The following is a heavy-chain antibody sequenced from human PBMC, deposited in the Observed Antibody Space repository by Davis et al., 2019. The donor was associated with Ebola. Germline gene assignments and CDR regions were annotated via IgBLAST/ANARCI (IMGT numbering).Heavy chain of an antibody. CDR3: AKDGYTGMWFGELGAYFDY. V-gene: IGHV3-30-3*01. D-gene: IGHD3-10*01. J-gene: IGHJ4*02. CDR2: ISYDGSNK. Sequence: PGGSLRLSCAASGFTFSSYAMHWVRQAPGKGLEWVAVISYDGSNKYYADSVKGRFTISRDNSKNTLYLQMNSLRAEDTAVYYCAKDGYTGMWFGELGAYFDYWGQGTLVTVSS. CDR1: GFTFSSYA.